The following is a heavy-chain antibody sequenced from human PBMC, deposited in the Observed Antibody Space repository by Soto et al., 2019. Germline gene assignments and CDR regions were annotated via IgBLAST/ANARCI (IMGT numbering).Heavy chain of an antibody. V-gene: IGHV3-15*07. CDR1: GFTFSNAG. J-gene: IGHJ6*02. D-gene: IGHD4-4*01. CDR2: IKRKTDGETT. CDR3: STARNDDYILYYCYDMDV. Sequence: EVQLVESGGGLVKPGGSLRLSCAASGFTFSNAGMNWVRQAPGKGLEWVGGIKRKTDGETTDYAAPVKCRFTISREDSKNTLYLQMNSLKTEDTAVYYCSTARNDDYILYYCYDMDVWGQGTLVTVSS.